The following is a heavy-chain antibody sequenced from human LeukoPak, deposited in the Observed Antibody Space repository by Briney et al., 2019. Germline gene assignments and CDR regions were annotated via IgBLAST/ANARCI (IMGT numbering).Heavy chain of an antibody. CDR1: GGSISSGGYY. CDR2: IYHSGST. D-gene: IGHD2-21*02. Sequence: SQTLSLTCTVSGGSISSGGYYWSWIRQPPGKGLEWIGYIYHSGSTYYNPSLKSRVTISVDRSKNQFSLKLSSVTAADTAVYYCARDFCGGDCYSQRRIDPWGQGTLVTVSS. CDR3: ARDFCGGDCYSQRRIDP. J-gene: IGHJ5*02. V-gene: IGHV4-30-2*01.